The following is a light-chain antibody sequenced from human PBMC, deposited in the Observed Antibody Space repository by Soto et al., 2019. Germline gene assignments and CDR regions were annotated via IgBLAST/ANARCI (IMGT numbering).Light chain of an antibody. CDR1: SSDVGSQNL. J-gene: IGLJ2*01. CDR3: SSHAGSRMVI. Sequence: QSVLTQPASVSGSPGQSITISCTGTSSDVGSQNLVSWYQQHPGKAPKLMIYEGTKRPSGVSNRFSGSKSGNTASLTVSGLQAEDEADYFCSSHAGSRMVIFGGGTKLTVL. V-gene: IGLV2-23*01. CDR2: EGT.